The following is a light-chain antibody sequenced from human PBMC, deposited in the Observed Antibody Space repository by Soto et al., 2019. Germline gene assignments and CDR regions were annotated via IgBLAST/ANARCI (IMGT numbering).Light chain of an antibody. CDR1: QSFSGY. J-gene: IGKJ5*01. CDR3: QPRSNWPPVIT. CDR2: DAS. Sequence: DILLTQSPATLSLSPGERATLSCRASQSFSGYLAWYQQKPGQAPRLLIYDASKRATGIPARFSGRGSGTDFTLTISSLEPEDFAVYYCQPRSNWPPVITFGQGTRLEIK. V-gene: IGKV3-11*01.